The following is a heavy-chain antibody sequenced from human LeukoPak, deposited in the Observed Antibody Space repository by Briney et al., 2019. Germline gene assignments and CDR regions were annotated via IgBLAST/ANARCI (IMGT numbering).Heavy chain of an antibody. J-gene: IGHJ3*02. CDR2: IYYSGST. CDR3: ARGANYGDNGLDVFDI. V-gene: IGHV4-59*01. D-gene: IGHD4-17*01. CDR1: GGSISSYY. Sequence: SETLYLTCTVSGGSISSYYWSWIRQPPGKGLEWIGYIYYSGSTTYNPSLKSRVTISIDTSKNQFSLKLTSVTAADTALYYCARGANYGDNGLDVFDIWGQGTMVTVSS.